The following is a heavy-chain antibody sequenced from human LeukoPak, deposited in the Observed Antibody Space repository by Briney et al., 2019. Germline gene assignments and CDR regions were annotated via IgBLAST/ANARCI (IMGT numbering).Heavy chain of an antibody. V-gene: IGHV3-23*01. CDR1: GFTSSSYA. CDR2: ISGSGGGT. Sequence: GGSLRLSCAASGFTSSSYAMTWVRQAPGKGLEWVSVISGSGGGTYYADSVKGRFTISRDKSKNTLYLQMNSLRAEDTAVYYCARQGYCSGGRCYEEWFDPWGQGTLVTVSS. J-gene: IGHJ5*02. CDR3: ARQGYCSGGRCYEEWFDP. D-gene: IGHD2-15*01.